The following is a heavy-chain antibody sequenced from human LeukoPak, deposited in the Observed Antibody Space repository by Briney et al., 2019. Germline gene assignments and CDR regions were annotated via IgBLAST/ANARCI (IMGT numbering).Heavy chain of an antibody. CDR2: IWNDGSDD. D-gene: IGHD3-22*01. J-gene: IGHJ4*02. V-gene: IGHV3-33*01. CDR3: ARDRTSKWFRPLDY. Sequence: PGGSLRLSCAASGFSFSSYGMHWVRQAPGKGLEWVAVIWNDGSDDYYKDSVKGRFTISRDNSKNTLYLQMNSLRAEDTAVYYCARDRTSKWFRPLDYWGQGTPVTVCS. CDR1: GFSFSSYG.